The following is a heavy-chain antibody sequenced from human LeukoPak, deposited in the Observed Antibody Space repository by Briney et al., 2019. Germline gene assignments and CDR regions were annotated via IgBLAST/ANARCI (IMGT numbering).Heavy chain of an antibody. J-gene: IGHJ4*02. CDR1: GVAISSSGGYY. CDR3: ASDQGFGGLAFAY. Sequence: SETLSLTCNVSGVAISSSGGYYWSRIRLNPGKGLEWIGHIYYTGSAYYNPSLKSRIAMSVDTSRNQVSLKLTAVTAADTAVYYCASDQGFGGLAFAYWGQGAPVTVSS. V-gene: IGHV4-31*03. D-gene: IGHD3-10*01. CDR2: IYYTGSA.